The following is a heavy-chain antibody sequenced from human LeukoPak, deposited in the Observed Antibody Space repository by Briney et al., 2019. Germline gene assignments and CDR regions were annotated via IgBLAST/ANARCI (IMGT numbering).Heavy chain of an antibody. Sequence: GGTLRLSCAASGFTFSSYGMNWVRQAPGKGLEWVSGITGSGTSTYYADSVKGRFTISRDNSKNTLYLQMNSLRAEDTAVYYCAKEGRYYMDVWGKGTTVTVSS. V-gene: IGHV3-23*01. CDR1: GFTFSSYG. CDR3: AKEGRYYMDV. CDR2: ITGSGTST. J-gene: IGHJ6*03.